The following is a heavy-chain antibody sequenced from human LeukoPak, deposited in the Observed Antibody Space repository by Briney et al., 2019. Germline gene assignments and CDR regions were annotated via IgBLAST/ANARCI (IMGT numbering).Heavy chain of an antibody. CDR1: GFTFSSYW. V-gene: IGHV3-7*01. CDR2: IKQDGSEK. Sequence: GGSLRLSCAASGFTFSSYWMSWVRQAPGKGLEWVANIKQDGSEKYYVDSVKGRFTISRDNAKSSLYLQMNSLRAEDTAVYYCARGYMVRGVIIPFWGQGTLVTVSS. D-gene: IGHD3-10*01. CDR3: ARGYMVRGVIIPF. J-gene: IGHJ4*02.